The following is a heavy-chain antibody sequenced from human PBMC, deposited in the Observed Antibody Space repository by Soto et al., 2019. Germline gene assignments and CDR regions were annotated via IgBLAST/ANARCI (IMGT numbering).Heavy chain of an antibody. CDR3: ARDPFRWGSGSYYNDYYGMDV. J-gene: IGHJ6*02. CDR1: GFTFSSYA. Sequence: RRLSCAASGFTFSSYAMHWVRQAPGKGLEWVAVISYDGSNKYYADSVKGRFTISRDNSKNTLYLQMNSLRAEDTAVYYCARDPFRWGSGSYYNDYYGMDVWGQGTTVTVSS. D-gene: IGHD3-10*01. CDR2: ISYDGSNK. V-gene: IGHV3-30-3*01.